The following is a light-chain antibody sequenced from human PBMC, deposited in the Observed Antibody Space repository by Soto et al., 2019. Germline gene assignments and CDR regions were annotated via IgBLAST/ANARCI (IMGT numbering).Light chain of an antibody. CDR3: AAWDDSLNGDVV. CDR1: RSNIGSNT. Sequence: QSVLTQPPSASGTPGQRVTISCSGSRSNIGSNTVNWYLQLPGTAPKLLIYRNNQRPSGVPDRFSGSKSGTSASLAISGLQSEDEADYYCAAWDDSLNGDVVFGGGTKLTVL. CDR2: RNN. J-gene: IGLJ2*01. V-gene: IGLV1-44*01.